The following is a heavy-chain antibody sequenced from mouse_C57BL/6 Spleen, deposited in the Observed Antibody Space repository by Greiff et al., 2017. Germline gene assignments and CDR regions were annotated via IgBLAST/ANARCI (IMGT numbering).Heavy chain of an antibody. CDR3: ARGGDGYSWFAY. J-gene: IGHJ3*01. CDR2: INPNYGTT. Sequence: VQLKQSGPELVKPGASVKISCKASGYSFTDYNMNWVKQSHGKSLEWIGVINPNYGTTSSNQKFKGKATLTVDQSSSTAYLQLNSLTSEDSAVYYGARGGDGYSWFAYWGQGTLVTVSA. D-gene: IGHD2-3*01. CDR1: GYSFTDYN. V-gene: IGHV1-39*01.